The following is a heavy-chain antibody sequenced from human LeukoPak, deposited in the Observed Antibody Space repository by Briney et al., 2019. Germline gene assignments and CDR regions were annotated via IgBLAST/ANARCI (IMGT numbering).Heavy chain of an antibody. CDR2: IHNDGTMG. V-gene: IGHV3-23*03. CDR1: GFTFGDYT. D-gene: IGHD5-12*01. J-gene: IGHJ6*04. Sequence: AGRSLRLSCTTSGFTFGDYTMSWFRQAPGKGLEWVAVIHNDGTMGQYADSVKGRFTISKDFSRNTLHLQMHSLRDDDTAVYYCAKEGDEFRGYLDVWGKGTTVTVSS. CDR3: AKEGDEFRGYLDV.